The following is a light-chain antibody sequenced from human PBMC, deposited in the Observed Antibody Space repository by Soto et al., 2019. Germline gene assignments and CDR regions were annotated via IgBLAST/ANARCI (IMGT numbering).Light chain of an antibody. Sequence: EIVLTQSPATLSLSPGERATLSCRASQSVSSYLAWYQQKHGQAPRLLIYDASNRATGIPARFSGSGSGTDCTITISSLEPEDFGVYYCQQRSNWPSFTFGQGTRLEIK. CDR3: QQRSNWPSFT. CDR2: DAS. V-gene: IGKV3-11*01. CDR1: QSVSSY. J-gene: IGKJ5*01.